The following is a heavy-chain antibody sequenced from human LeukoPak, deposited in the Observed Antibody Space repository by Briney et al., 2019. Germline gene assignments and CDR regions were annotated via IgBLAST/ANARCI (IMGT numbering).Heavy chain of an antibody. D-gene: IGHD3-9*01. V-gene: IGHV3-30*04. Sequence: PGRSLRLSCAASGFTFSSYAMHWVRQAPGKGLEWVAVISYDGCNKYYADSVKGRFTISRDNSKNTLYLQMNSLRAEDTAVYYCARDSVVLRYFDWAYYYYGMDVWGQGTTVTVSS. J-gene: IGHJ6*02. CDR3: ARDSVVLRYFDWAYYYYGMDV. CDR2: ISYDGCNK. CDR1: GFTFSSYA.